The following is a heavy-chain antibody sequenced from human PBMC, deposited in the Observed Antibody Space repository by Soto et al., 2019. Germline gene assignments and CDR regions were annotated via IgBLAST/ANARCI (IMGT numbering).Heavy chain of an antibody. J-gene: IGHJ4*02. CDR1: GFTFSSYS. D-gene: IGHD5-18*01. CDR2: ISSSSSYI. CDR3: ARVDVDTAMAKGDY. Sequence: GGSLRLSCAASGFTFSSYSMNWVRQAPGKGLEWVSSISSSSSYIYYADSVKGRFTISRDNAKNSLYLQMNSLRAEDTAVYYCARVDVDTAMAKGDYWRQGTLATVPS. V-gene: IGHV3-21*01.